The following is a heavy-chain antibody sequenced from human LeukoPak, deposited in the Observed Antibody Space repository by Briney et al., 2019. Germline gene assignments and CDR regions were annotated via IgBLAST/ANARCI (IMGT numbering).Heavy chain of an antibody. CDR1: GFTFSAYG. D-gene: IGHD6-19*01. Sequence: GGSLRLSCAASGFTFSAYGMQWVRQAPGKGLEWVAFVRYDGNDKYYADSVKGRFTISRDNSKNTVYLQMNSLRAEDTAVYYCAKAGSGWYAPYWGQGTLVTVSS. J-gene: IGHJ4*02. CDR3: AKAGSGWYAPY. V-gene: IGHV3-30*02. CDR2: VRYDGNDK.